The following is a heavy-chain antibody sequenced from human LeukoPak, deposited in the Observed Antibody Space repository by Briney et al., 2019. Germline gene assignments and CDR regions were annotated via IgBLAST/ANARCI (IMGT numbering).Heavy chain of an antibody. CDR3: AKGIAVTPNWFDP. CDR2: ISTNSRAT. D-gene: IGHD6-19*01. V-gene: IGHV3-11*05. J-gene: IGHJ5*02. Sequence: GGSLRLSCAASGFIFSDYYMSWIRQAPGKGLEWISYISTNSRATNYADSVRGRFTISRDNAKNSLYLQMNSLRAEDTGIYYCAKGIAVTPNWFDPWGQGTLVTVSS. CDR1: GFIFSDYY.